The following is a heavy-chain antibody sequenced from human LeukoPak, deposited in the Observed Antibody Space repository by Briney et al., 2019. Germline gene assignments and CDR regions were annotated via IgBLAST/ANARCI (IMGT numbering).Heavy chain of an antibody. CDR3: ARGATVSYHYYYYYMEV. CDR2: INHSGST. Sequence: SETLSLTCAVYGGSFSGYYWSWIRQPPGKGLEWVGAINHSGSTNFNPSLKSRVTISVDTSKNQFSLKLSSVTAADTAVYYCARGATVSYHYYYYYMEVWGKGTTVTVSS. D-gene: IGHD4-17*01. J-gene: IGHJ6*03. V-gene: IGHV4-34*01. CDR1: GGSFSGYY.